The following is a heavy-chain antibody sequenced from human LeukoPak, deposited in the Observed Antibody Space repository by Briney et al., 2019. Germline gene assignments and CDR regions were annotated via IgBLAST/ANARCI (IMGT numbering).Heavy chain of an antibody. CDR3: ARGTDDYIVATTSFEY. J-gene: IGHJ4*02. CDR2: VIPTVGTA. V-gene: IGHV1-69*13. D-gene: IGHD5-12*01. Sequence: SVKVSCKASGDSFSTYVISWVRQAPGQGLEWMGGVIPTVGTANIAQKFQGRVTITADESTSTANMELSSLRSDDTAVYYCARGTDDYIVATTSFEYWGQGTLVTVSS. CDR1: GDSFSTYV.